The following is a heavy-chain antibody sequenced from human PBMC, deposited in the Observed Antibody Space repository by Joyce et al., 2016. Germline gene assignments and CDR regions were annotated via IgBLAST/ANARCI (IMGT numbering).Heavy chain of an antibody. D-gene: IGHD2-8*01. CDR3: SRGDPSTTNRFDP. Sequence: EMQLVESGGGLVQPGGSLRLSCAASGSTLTDHYVDWVRQAPGKWLELIGRSRDKASRYTTEYAASVKGRFTISRDDSDNSVYLQMNSLKIEDTAVYYCSRGDPSTTNRFDPWGQGTLVFVSS. CDR1: GSTLTDHY. V-gene: IGHV3-72*01. CDR2: SRDKASRYTT. J-gene: IGHJ5*02.